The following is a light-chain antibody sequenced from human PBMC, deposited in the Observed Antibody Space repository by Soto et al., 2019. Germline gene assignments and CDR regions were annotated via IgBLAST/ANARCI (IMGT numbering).Light chain of an antibody. CDR2: GAS. CDR3: QPANTFPPWT. J-gene: IGKJ1*01. Sequence: DIQMTQSPSSVSASVGDRVTITCRASQTIYNWLAWYQQKPGRAPKLLIYGASTLQSGVPSRFSGSGSGTAFTPTITSSQPEDFATYYCQPANTFPPWTFGLGTTVEVK. V-gene: IGKV1-12*01. CDR1: QTIYNW.